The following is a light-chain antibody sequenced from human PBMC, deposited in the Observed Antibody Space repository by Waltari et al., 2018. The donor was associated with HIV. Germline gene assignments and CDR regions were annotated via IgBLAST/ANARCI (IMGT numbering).Light chain of an antibody. CDR1: HSVAKNY. CDR2: GAS. V-gene: IGKV3-20*01. CDR3: QQYAHSPQT. Sequence: EVVLTQSPGTLSLSPGERATLSCRVSHSVAKNYVAWHQQRPGQAPRVLISGASIRTTGTPDRFSGSGSGTDFTLTISRLEPEDFAVYYCQQYAHSPQTFGQGTKVEIK. J-gene: IGKJ1*01.